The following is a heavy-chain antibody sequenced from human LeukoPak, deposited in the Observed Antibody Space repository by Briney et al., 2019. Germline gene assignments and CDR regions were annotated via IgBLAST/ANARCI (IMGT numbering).Heavy chain of an antibody. CDR3: ARERGYGDYPELYFDY. V-gene: IGHV4-39*07. J-gene: IGHJ4*02. CDR1: GGSISSSSYY. CDR2: IYYSGST. Sequence: PSETLSLTCTVSGGSISSSSYYWGWIRQPPGKGLEWIGSIYYSGSTYYNPSLKSRVTISVDTSKNQFSLKLSSVTAADTAVYYCARERGYGDYPELYFDYWGQGTLVTVSS. D-gene: IGHD5-12*01.